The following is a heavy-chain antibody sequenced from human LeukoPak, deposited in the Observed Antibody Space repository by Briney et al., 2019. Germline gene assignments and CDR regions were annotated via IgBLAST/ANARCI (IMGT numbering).Heavy chain of an antibody. CDR2: IYYSGST. CDR1: GGSISSYY. V-gene: IGHV4-59*01. D-gene: IGHD4-17*01. CDR3: ARSKYGDYPDY. J-gene: IGHJ4*02. Sequence: PSETLSLTCTVSGGSISSYYWSWIRQPPGKGLEWIGYIYYSGSTNYNPSLKSRVTISVDTSKNQFSLKLSSVTAADMAVYYCARSKYGDYPDYWGQGTLVTVSS.